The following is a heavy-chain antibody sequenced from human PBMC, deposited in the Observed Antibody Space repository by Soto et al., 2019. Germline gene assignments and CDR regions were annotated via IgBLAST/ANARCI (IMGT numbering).Heavy chain of an antibody. V-gene: IGHV4-59*01. CDR3: ARGSDYGRY. CDR2: IFYSGSP. CDR1: GGSINNYY. D-gene: IGHD4-17*01. Sequence: SETLSLTCTVSGGSINNYYWSWIRQPPGKRLEWIGYIFYSGSPTYNPSLKSRVTMSVDTSKNQFSLNLRSVTAADTAVYYCARGSDYGRYWGQGTLVTVS. J-gene: IGHJ4*02.